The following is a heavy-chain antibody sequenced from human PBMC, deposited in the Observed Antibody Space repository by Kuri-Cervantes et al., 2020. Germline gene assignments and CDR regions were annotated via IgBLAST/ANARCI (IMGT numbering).Heavy chain of an antibody. CDR1: GFIFSRYG. J-gene: IGHJ4*02. CDR2: VDYDGSNR. V-gene: IGHV3-30*02. D-gene: IGHD2-15*01. CDR3: GKCAGGGCLSALDF. Sequence: GESLKISCAASGFIFSRYGMHWVRQAPGKGLEWVAFVDYDGSNRYYADSVRGRFTVSRDNSKNTLYLQMSSLRPEDTAVYYCGKCAGGGCLSALDFWGQGTLVTVSS.